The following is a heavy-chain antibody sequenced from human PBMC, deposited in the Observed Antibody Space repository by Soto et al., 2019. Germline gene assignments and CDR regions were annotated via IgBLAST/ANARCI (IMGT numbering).Heavy chain of an antibody. Sequence: QITLKESGPTLVKPTQTLTLTCTFSGFSLSTSGVGVGWIRQPRGKALEWLALIYWDDDKRYSPSLKSRLTITKDTSKNQVVLTMTNMDPVDTATYYCARRIAAAGPIGYYYYMDVWGKGTTVTVSS. CDR3: ARRIAAAGPIGYYYYMDV. V-gene: IGHV2-5*02. CDR1: GFSLSTSGVG. J-gene: IGHJ6*03. D-gene: IGHD6-13*01. CDR2: IYWDDDK.